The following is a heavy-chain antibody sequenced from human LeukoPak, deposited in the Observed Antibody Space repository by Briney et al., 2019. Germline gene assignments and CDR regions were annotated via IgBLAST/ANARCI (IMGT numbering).Heavy chain of an antibody. CDR2: IDPSDSET. CDR3: ARQTAMGRSGDY. CDR1: GYSSPSYW. D-gene: IGHD5-18*01. J-gene: IGHJ4*02. V-gene: IGHV5-51*01. Sequence: GESLKISCKASGYSSPSYWIGWVRQMPGKGLEWMGIIDPSDSETRYTPSFQGQVTISVDKSLTTAYLQWNSLKASDTAMYFCARQTAMGRSGDYWGQGTLVTASS.